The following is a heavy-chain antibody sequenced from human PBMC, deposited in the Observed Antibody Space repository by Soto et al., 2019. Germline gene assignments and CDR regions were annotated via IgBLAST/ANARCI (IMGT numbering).Heavy chain of an antibody. D-gene: IGHD3-10*01. CDR3: TRTQCFGEIYYY. J-gene: IGHJ4*02. V-gene: IGHV4-39*01. CDR1: VGSSSSSSHY. Sequence: SETLSVACTVPVGSSSSSSHYWGWILQPPGKGLEWIGSIYYNGNTYYNPSLKSRVTISVDTSKNQFSLKLSSVTATDTAVYYCTRTQCFGEIYYYWGQGTLVTVSS. CDR2: IYYNGNT.